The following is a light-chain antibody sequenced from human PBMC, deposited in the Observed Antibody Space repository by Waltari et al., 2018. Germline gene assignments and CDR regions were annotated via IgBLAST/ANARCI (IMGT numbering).Light chain of an antibody. J-gene: IGKJ4*01. CDR3: QHYKNFPLT. CDR1: EDINTW. CDR2: DAA. Sequence: DVQMTQSPSTQSASVGDRVTITCRASEDINTWPAWYQQKPGKAPKLLISDAASLKSGVPSRFSGSGSGTDFTLTLTSIQPDDFATYYCQHYKNFPLTFGGGTNVEV. V-gene: IGKV1-5*01.